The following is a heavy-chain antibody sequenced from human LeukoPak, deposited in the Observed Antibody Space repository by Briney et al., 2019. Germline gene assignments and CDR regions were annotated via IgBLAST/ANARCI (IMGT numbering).Heavy chain of an antibody. V-gene: IGHV1-18*01. CDR2: ISVETGNT. J-gene: IGHJ4*02. Sequence: ASVKVSCKASGYTFNTYGLTWVRQAPGQGLEWMGWISVETGNTKYAQKFQDRPTMTTDTYTSAAYMELRSLRSDDTALYYCARDRTSYASGRNGLDDWGQGTLVTVCS. CDR3: ARDRTSYASGRNGLDD. CDR1: GYTFNTYG. D-gene: IGHD3-10*01.